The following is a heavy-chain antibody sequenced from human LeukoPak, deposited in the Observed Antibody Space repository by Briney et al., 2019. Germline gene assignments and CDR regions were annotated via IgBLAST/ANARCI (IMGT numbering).Heavy chain of an antibody. CDR3: ARLHPGIAAAGKEGFDY. CDR1: GYTFTGYY. Sequence: GASAKVSCKASGYTFTGYYMHWVRQAPGQGLEWMGWINPNSGGTNYAQKFQGRVTMTRDTSISTAYMELSRLRSDDTAVYYCARLHPGIAAAGKEGFDYWGQGTLVTVSS. CDR2: INPNSGGT. V-gene: IGHV1-2*02. D-gene: IGHD6-13*01. J-gene: IGHJ4*02.